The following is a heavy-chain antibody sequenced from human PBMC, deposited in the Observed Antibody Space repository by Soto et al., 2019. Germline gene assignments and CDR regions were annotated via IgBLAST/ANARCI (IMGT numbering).Heavy chain of an antibody. Sequence: SVKVSCKASGGPFSSYATSWVRQDPGQGLEWMGGIIPIFGTANYAQKFQGRVTITADESTSTAYMELSSLRSEDTAVHSCARDGSSARRWFDPWGQGTLVTVYS. CDR3: ARDGSSARRWFDP. J-gene: IGHJ5*02. D-gene: IGHD6-6*01. V-gene: IGHV1-69*13. CDR2: IIPIFGTA. CDR1: GGPFSSYA.